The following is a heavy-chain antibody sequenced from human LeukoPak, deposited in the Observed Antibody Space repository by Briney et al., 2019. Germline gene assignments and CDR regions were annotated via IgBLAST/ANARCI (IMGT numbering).Heavy chain of an antibody. V-gene: IGHV1-69*06. CDR3: ARAAGYCSSTSCYGGDAFDI. CDR2: IIPIFGTA. Sequence: SVKVSCKASGGTFSSYAISWVRQAPGQGLEWMGGIIPIFGTANYAQKFQGRVTITADKSTSTAYTELSSLRSEDTAVYYCARAAGYCSSTSCYGGDAFDIWGQGTMVTVSS. D-gene: IGHD2-2*01. J-gene: IGHJ3*02. CDR1: GGTFSSYA.